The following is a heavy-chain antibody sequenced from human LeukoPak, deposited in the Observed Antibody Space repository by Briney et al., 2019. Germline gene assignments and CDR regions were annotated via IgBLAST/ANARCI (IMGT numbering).Heavy chain of an antibody. Sequence: SETLSLTCTVSGGSISSSSYYWSWIRQPPGKGLEWIGEINHSGSTNYNPSLKSRVTISVDTSKNQFSPKLSSVTAADTAVYYCARGCRDGYSNYWYFDLWGRGTLVTVSS. D-gene: IGHD5-24*01. J-gene: IGHJ2*01. CDR2: INHSGST. CDR3: ARGCRDGYSNYWYFDL. CDR1: GGSISSSSYY. V-gene: IGHV4-39*07.